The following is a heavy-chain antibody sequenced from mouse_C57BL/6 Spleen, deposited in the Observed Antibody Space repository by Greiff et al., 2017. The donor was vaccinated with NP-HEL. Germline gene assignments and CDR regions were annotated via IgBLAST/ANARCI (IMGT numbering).Heavy chain of an antibody. D-gene: IGHD2-1*01. Sequence: QVQLKESGAELARPGASVKLSCKASGYTFTSYGISWVKQRTGQGLEWIGEIYPRSGNTYYNEKFKGKATLTADKSSSTAYMELRSLTSEDSAVYFCARGVYYGNYEDFAYWGQGTLVTVSA. CDR2: IYPRSGNT. J-gene: IGHJ3*01. CDR1: GYTFTSYG. V-gene: IGHV1-81*01. CDR3: ARGVYYGNYEDFAY.